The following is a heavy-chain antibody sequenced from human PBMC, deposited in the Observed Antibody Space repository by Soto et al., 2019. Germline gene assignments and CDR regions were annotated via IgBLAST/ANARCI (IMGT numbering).Heavy chain of an antibody. D-gene: IGHD3-22*01. V-gene: IGHV1-69*05. Sequence: QVQLVQSGAEVKKPGSSVKVSCKASGGTFSSYAISWVRQAPGQGLEWMGGIIPIFGTANYAQKFQGRVTITSEESTSTAYMELSSLRSEDTAVYYCASTPYYYDSSGYYRRYAFDIWGQGTMVTVSS. CDR1: GGTFSSYA. CDR3: ASTPYYYDSSGYYRRYAFDI. J-gene: IGHJ3*02. CDR2: IIPIFGTA.